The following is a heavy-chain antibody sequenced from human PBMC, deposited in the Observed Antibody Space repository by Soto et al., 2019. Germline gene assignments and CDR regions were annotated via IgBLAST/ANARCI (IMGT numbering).Heavy chain of an antibody. J-gene: IGHJ4*02. CDR1: GFTFSDYA. CDR2: ISYGGSYQ. CDR3: GKDPHVRGGQLWVLPYFDY. Sequence: QVQLVDSGGGVVQPGRSLRLSCAASGFTFSDYAMHWVRQAPGKGLEWVAVISYGGSYQYYADSLKGRFTISRDNSKNMLFLQVGRLGPEDTAVFYCGKDPHVRGGQLWVLPYFDYWGQGTPVTVSS. D-gene: IGHD3-10*02. V-gene: IGHV3-30*18.